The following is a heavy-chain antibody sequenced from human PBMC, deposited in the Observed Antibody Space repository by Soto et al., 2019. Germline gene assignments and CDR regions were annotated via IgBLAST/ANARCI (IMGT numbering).Heavy chain of an antibody. CDR1: GGSISSSSYY. V-gene: IGHV4-39*01. CDR3: ASGSGSYSPYGMDV. J-gene: IGHJ6*02. D-gene: IGHD3-10*01. Sequence: SETLSLTCTVSGGSISSSSYYWGWIRKPPGKGLEWIGSIYYSGSTYYNPSLKSRVTISVDTSKNQFSLKLSSVTAADTAVYYCASGSGSYSPYGMDVWGQGTTVT. CDR2: IYYSGST.